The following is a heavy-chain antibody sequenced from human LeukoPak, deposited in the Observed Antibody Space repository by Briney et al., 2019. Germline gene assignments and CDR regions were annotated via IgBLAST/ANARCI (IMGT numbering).Heavy chain of an antibody. D-gene: IGHD3-10*01. J-gene: IGHJ6*03. CDR1: GYTFTSYY. CDR2: INPSGGST. CDR3: ARDYGYYYYMDV. V-gene: IGHV1-46*01. Sequence: ASVKVSCKASGYTFTSYYMHWVRQAPGQGLEWMGIINPSGGSTSYAQKFQGRVTMTRDMSTSTVYMELSRLRSDDTAVYYCARDYGYYYYMDVWGKGTTVTVSS.